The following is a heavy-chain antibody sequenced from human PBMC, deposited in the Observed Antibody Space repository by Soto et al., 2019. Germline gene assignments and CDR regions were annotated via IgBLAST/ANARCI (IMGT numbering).Heavy chain of an antibody. CDR1: GFTFSSYG. J-gene: IGHJ4*02. V-gene: IGHV3-30*18. Sequence: QVQLVESGGGVVQPGRSLRLSCAASGFTFSSYGMHWVRQAPGKGLEWVAVISYDGSNKYYADSVKGRFTISRDNSKNTLYLQMHSLRAEDTAVYYCAKDAVAGTPYYFDYWGQGTLVTVSS. D-gene: IGHD6-19*01. CDR2: ISYDGSNK. CDR3: AKDAVAGTPYYFDY.